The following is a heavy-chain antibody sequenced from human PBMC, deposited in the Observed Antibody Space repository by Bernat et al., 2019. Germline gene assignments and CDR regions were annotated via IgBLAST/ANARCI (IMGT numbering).Heavy chain of an antibody. D-gene: IGHD6-13*01. V-gene: IGHV3-74*01. CDR3: ARDIKKQQSKSFYFGMDV. CDR1: VFTFSSYW. CDR2: ISSVGSST. J-gene: IGHJ6*01. Sequence: EVQLVESGGGLVQPGGSLRLPCAASVFTFSSYWMHWVRQAPGKGLVWVSRISSVGSSTSYADSVKDRFTISRDNSKNTLFLQMNSLRAEATAVYYCARDIKKQQSKSFYFGMDVWGQGTTVTVAS.